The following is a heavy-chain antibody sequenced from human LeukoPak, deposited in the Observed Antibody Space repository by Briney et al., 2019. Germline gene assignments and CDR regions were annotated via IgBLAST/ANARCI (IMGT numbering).Heavy chain of an antibody. CDR2: IYASGTT. Sequence: SETLSLTCTLSGGSISTYSWTWIRQPAGKGLEWIGRIYASGTTNYNPSLKSRGTLSVDKSYNQFSLKLTSVTAADTAVYYCARGLQAYSNAFDVWGQGTMVTVSS. D-gene: IGHD5-24*01. V-gene: IGHV4-4*07. CDR3: ARGLQAYSNAFDV. J-gene: IGHJ3*01. CDR1: GGSISTYS.